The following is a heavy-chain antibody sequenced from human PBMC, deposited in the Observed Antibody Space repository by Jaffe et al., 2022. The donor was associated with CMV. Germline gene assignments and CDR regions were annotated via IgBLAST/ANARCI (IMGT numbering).Heavy chain of an antibody. CDR1: GFTFSSYW. CDR2: IKQDGSEK. D-gene: IGHD3-22*01. J-gene: IGHJ6*02. V-gene: IGHV3-7*01. CDR3: ARDRGYYDSSGYYYRGAYYYYGMDV. Sequence: EVQLVESGGGLVQPGGSLRLSCAASGFTFSSYWMSWVRQAPGKGLEWVANIKQDGSEKYYVDSVKGRFTISRDNAKNSLYLQMNSLRAEDTAVYYCARDRGYYDSSGYYYRGAYYYYGMDVWGQGTTVTVSS.